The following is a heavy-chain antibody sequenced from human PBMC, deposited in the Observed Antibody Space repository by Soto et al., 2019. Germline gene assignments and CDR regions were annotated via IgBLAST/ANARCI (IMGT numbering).Heavy chain of an antibody. V-gene: IGHV3-21*01. CDR2: ISSSSSYI. CDR1: GFTFSSYS. D-gene: IGHD2-15*01. J-gene: IGHJ4*02. Sequence: GGSLRLSCAASGFTFSSYSMNWVRQAPGKGLEWVSSISSSSSYIYYADSVKGRFTISRDNAKNSLYLQMNSPRAEDTAVYYCARVPGFVADQDYFDSWGQGTLVTVSS. CDR3: ARVPGFVADQDYFDS.